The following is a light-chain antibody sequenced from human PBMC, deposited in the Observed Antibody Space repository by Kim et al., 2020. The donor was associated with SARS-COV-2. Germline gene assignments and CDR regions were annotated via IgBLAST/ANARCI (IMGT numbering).Light chain of an antibody. V-gene: IGLV3-21*04. J-gene: IGLJ1*01. CDR1: NIGRKT. CDR2: YNN. CDR3: QVWDATGNHYV. Sequence: APGQTASLSCGGSNIGRKTVHWYQQKPGQAPVVVIYYNNDRPSGIPARFSGSNSGDTATLTISGVEAGDEADYYCQVWDATGNHYVFGPGTKVTVL.